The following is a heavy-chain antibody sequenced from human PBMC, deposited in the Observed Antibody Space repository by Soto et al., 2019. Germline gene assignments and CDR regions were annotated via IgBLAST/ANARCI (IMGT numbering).Heavy chain of an antibody. J-gene: IGHJ5*02. CDR3: VRDGTKTLRDWFDP. V-gene: IGHV4-4*07. D-gene: IGHD1-1*01. CDR1: GASISGFY. Sequence: WETLSLTCTVSGASISGFYWSWIRKSAGKGLEWIGRIYATGTTDYNPSLKSRVMMSVDTSKKQFSLKLRSVTAADTAVYYCVRDGTKTLRDWFDPWGQGISVTVSS. CDR2: IYATGTT.